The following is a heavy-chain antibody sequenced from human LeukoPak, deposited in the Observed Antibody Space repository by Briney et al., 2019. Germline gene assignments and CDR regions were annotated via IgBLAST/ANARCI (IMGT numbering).Heavy chain of an antibody. Sequence: PSETLSLTCTVSGGSISSSSYYWGWIRQPPGKGLEWIGSIYYSGSTYYNPSLKSRVTISVDTSKNQFSLKLSSVTAADTAVYYCARGQNYDFWSGYSFDYWGQGTLVTVSS. CDR2: IYYSGST. CDR3: ARGQNYDFWSGYSFDY. V-gene: IGHV4-39*01. CDR1: GGSISSSSYY. J-gene: IGHJ4*02. D-gene: IGHD3-3*01.